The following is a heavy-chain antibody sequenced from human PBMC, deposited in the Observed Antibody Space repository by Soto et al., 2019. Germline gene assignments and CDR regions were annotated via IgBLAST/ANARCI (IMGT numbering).Heavy chain of an antibody. CDR3: ARDLTPLSIAARPDY. CDR2: IWYDGSNK. V-gene: IGHV3-33*01. D-gene: IGHD6-6*01. J-gene: IGHJ4*02. CDR1: GFTFSSYG. Sequence: GGSLILSCAASGFTFSSYGMHWVRQAPGKGLEWVAVIWYDGSNKYYADSVKGRFTISRDNSKNTLYLQMNSLRAEDTAVYYCARDLTPLSIAARPDYWGQGTLVTVSS.